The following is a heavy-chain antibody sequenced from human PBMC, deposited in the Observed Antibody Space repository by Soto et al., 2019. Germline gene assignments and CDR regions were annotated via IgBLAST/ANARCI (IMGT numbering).Heavy chain of an antibody. Sequence: SETLSLTCTVSGGSISSSSYYWGWIRQPPGKGLEWIGSIYYSGSTYYNPSLKSRVTISVDTSKNQFSLKLSSVTAADTAVYYCARLTYSSGWYYFDYWGQGTLVTVSS. V-gene: IGHV4-39*01. J-gene: IGHJ4*02. CDR2: IYYSGST. CDR3: ARLTYSSGWYYFDY. CDR1: GGSISSSSYY. D-gene: IGHD6-19*01.